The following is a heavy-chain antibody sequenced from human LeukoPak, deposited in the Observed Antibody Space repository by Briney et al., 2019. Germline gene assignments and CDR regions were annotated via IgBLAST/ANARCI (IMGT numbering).Heavy chain of an antibody. CDR2: INHSGST. Sequence: KTSETLSLTCAAYGGSFSGYYWSWIRQPPGKGLEWIGEINHSGSTNYNPSLKSRVTISVDTSKNQFSLKLSSVTAADTAVYYCARQAYSSSWYFQHWGQGTLVTVSS. D-gene: IGHD6-13*01. CDR3: ARQAYSSSWYFQH. J-gene: IGHJ1*01. CDR1: GGSFSGYY. V-gene: IGHV4-34*01.